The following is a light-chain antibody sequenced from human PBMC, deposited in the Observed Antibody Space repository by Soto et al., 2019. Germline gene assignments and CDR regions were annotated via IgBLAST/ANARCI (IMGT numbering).Light chain of an antibody. Sequence: VVLTQSPAALSLSPGERATLSCRASQSVNIYLGWYQQKPGQAPRLLIYHASNRATGIPARFSGGGSGTDFTLTISSLEPEEIAVYYCQHRSNFGQGTRLEIK. V-gene: IGKV3-11*01. CDR1: QSVNIY. J-gene: IGKJ5*01. CDR3: QHRSN. CDR2: HAS.